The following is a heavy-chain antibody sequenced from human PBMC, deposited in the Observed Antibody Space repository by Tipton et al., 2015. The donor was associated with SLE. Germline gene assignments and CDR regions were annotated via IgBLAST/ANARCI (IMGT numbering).Heavy chain of an antibody. D-gene: IGHD2-2*01. CDR3: ARGVIVVVPAAKKTYWFDP. V-gene: IGHV4-34*01. CDR2: INHSGST. J-gene: IGHJ5*02. CDR1: GGSFSGYY. Sequence: TLSLTCAVYGGSFSGYYWSWIRQPPGKGLEWIGEINHSGSTNYNPSHKSRVTISVDTSKNQFSLKLSSVTAADTAVYYCARGVIVVVPAAKKTYWFDPWGQGTLVTVSS.